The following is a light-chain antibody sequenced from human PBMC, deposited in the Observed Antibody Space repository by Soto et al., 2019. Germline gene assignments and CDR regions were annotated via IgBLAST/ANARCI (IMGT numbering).Light chain of an antibody. CDR2: DAV. V-gene: IGKV3-20*01. Sequence: EIVLSQSPDALSLSPGERVSLSCRASRPVVRHYIAWDHQKSGQAPRLLLDDAVTRATGIPDRFSGSGSGYGMDFTLTISRLEPEDFAVYYCQQYDRSPFTFGPGTKVDI. CDR3: QQYDRSPFT. J-gene: IGKJ3*01. CDR1: RPVVRHY.